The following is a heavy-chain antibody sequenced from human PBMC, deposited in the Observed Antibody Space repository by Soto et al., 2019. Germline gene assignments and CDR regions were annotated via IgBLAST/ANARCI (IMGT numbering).Heavy chain of an antibody. CDR1: GGSFSSYY. J-gene: IGHJ6*02. CDR3: ARGQYSSSSRYYYYGMDV. D-gene: IGHD6-6*01. V-gene: IGHV4-34*01. Sequence: PEKLCVTYAVYGGSFSSYYWSWIRQPPGKGLEWIGGINHSGSTNYNPSLKSRVTISVDTSKNQFSLKLSSVTAADTAVYYCARGQYSSSSRYYYYGMDVWCQGPTVT. CDR2: INHSGST.